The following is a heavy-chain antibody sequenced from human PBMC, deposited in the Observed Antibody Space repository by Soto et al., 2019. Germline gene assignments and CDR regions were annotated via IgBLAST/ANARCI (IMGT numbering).Heavy chain of an antibody. CDR2: IIPIFGTA. CDR3: ARKDSSGFRYYYYGMDV. CDR1: GGTFSSYA. D-gene: IGHD3-22*01. Sequence: QVQLVQSGAEVKKPGSSVKVSCKASGGTFSSYAISWVRQAPGQGLEWMGGIIPIFGTANYAQKFQGRDTITADESTSTAYMELSSLRSEDTAVYYCARKDSSGFRYYYYGMDVWGQGTTVTVSS. V-gene: IGHV1-69*01. J-gene: IGHJ6*02.